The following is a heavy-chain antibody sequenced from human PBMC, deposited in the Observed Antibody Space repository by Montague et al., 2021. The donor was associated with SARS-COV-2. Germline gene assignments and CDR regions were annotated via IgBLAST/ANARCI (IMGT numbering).Heavy chain of an antibody. Sequence: SRSLFFSASGFTFSSYAMSWVRQAPGKGLEWVSAISGSGGSTYYADSVKGRFTISRDNSKNTLYLQMNSLRAEDTAVYYCAKETLAFTSSSWHFDYWGQGTLATVSS. V-gene: IGHV3-23*01. CDR3: AKETLAFTSSSWHFDY. CDR1: GFTFSSYA. CDR2: ISGSGGST. J-gene: IGHJ4*02. D-gene: IGHD6-13*01.